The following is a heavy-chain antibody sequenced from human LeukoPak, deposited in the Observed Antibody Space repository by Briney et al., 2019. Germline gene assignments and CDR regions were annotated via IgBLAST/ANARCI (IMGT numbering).Heavy chain of an antibody. Sequence: ASVKVSCKTSGYTFTAYQIHWVRQAPGQGLEWMGWINPNSGGTNYAQKFQGRVTMTRDTSISTAYMELSRLRSDDTAVYYCARGPPSITMVRGGIYYYYGMDVWGQGTTVTVSS. CDR1: GYTFTAYQ. CDR2: INPNSGGT. V-gene: IGHV1-2*02. CDR3: ARGPPSITMVRGGIYYYYGMDV. J-gene: IGHJ6*02. D-gene: IGHD3-10*01.